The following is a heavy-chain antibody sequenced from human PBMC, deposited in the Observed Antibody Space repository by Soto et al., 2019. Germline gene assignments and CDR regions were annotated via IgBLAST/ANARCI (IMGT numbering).Heavy chain of an antibody. D-gene: IGHD6-6*01. CDR1: GGSVSSGSYF. V-gene: IGHV4-61*01. CDR2: IYYSGST. CDR3: ARDYSSSSNYYYYYGMDV. Sequence: QVQLQESGPGLVKPSETLSLTCTVSGGSVSSGSYFWSWIRQPPGKGLEWIGYIYYSGSTNYNPSLKCRVTISVDTSKTQFSLKLSSVTAADTAVYYCARDYSSSSNYYYYYGMDVWGQGTTVTVSS. J-gene: IGHJ6*02.